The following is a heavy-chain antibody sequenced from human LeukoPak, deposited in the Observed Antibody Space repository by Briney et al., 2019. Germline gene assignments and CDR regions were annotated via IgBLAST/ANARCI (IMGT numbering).Heavy chain of an antibody. Sequence: PSETLSLTCTVSGGSISSYYWSWIRQPPGKGLEWIGYIYYSGSTNYNPSLKSRVTISVDTSKNQFSLKLSSVTAADTAVYYCASPAAGTNSDYWGQGTLVTVSS. D-gene: IGHD6-13*01. CDR3: ASPAAGTNSDY. V-gene: IGHV4-59*01. CDR1: GGSISSYY. CDR2: IYYSGST. J-gene: IGHJ4*02.